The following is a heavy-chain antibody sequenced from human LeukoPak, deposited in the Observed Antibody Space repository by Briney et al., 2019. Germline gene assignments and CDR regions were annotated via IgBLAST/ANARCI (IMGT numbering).Heavy chain of an antibody. V-gene: IGHV1-46*01. CDR2: INPSGGSS. CDR3: ARENSGYSRYDY. D-gene: IGHD5-18*01. CDR1: GYTFTGYY. J-gene: IGHJ4*02. Sequence: ASVKVSCKASGYTFTGYYMHWVRQAPGQGLEWMGIINPSGGSSSYAQKFQGRVTMTRDTSTSTVYMELSSLRSEDTAVYYCARENSGYSRYDYWGQGTLVTVSS.